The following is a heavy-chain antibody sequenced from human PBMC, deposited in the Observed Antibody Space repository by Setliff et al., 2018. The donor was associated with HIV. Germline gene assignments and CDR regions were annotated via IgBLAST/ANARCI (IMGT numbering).Heavy chain of an antibody. CDR3: AAPAVAGTGGYYYAMDV. Sequence: SETLSLTCTVSGGSISSGSYYWSWVRQPAGKGLEWIGRIYTSGNTNYNPSLKSRVTISVDKSKNQFSLKLSSVTAADTAVYYCAAPAVAGTGGYYYAMDVWGQGTTVTVSS. J-gene: IGHJ6*02. CDR1: GGSISSGSYY. CDR2: IYTSGNT. D-gene: IGHD6-19*01. V-gene: IGHV4-61*02.